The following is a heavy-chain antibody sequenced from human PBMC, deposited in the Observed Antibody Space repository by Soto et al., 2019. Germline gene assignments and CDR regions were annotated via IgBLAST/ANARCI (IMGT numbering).Heavy chain of an antibody. CDR2: ISSNGGTT. D-gene: IGHD1-7*01. J-gene: IGHJ4*02. Sequence: EVQLAESGGNMVQPGGSLRLSCVASGFTFNNYDMHWVRQAPGKGLEYVSSISSNGGTTYYGNSVKGRFTISRYNSKNTLYLQMGSLRPEDMAVYYCVRRVSGNYDYWGQGTLVTVSS. CDR3: VRRVSGNYDY. V-gene: IGHV3-64*01. CDR1: GFTFNNYD.